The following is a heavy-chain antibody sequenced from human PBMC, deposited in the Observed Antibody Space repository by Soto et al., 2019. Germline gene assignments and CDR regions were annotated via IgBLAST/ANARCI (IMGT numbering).Heavy chain of an antibody. CDR1: GFTFSNAW. D-gene: IGHD3-16*02. CDR3: TTGGYDYVWGSYRYGFDY. Sequence: EVQLVESGGGLVKPGGSLRLSCAASGFTFSNAWMNWVRQAPGKGLEWVGRIKSKTDGGTTDYAAPVKGRFTISRDDSKNTLYLQMTSLKTEDTAVYYCTTGGYDYVWGSYRYGFDYWGQGTLVTVSS. J-gene: IGHJ4*02. CDR2: IKSKTDGGTT. V-gene: IGHV3-15*07.